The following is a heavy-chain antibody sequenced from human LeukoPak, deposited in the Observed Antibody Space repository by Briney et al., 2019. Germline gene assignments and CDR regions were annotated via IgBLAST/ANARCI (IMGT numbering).Heavy chain of an antibody. D-gene: IGHD3-3*01. CDR3: ARVHDFWSGYDY. CDR2: IYYSGST. V-gene: IGHV4-59*01. CDR1: GASIISYY. J-gene: IGHJ4*02. Sequence: TPSETLSLTWTVTGASIISYYWSSIRHPPGKGLEWIGYIYYSGSTNYNPPVRSRVTISVSTSKNKVSLKLSSVTAADTAVYYCARVHDFWSGYDYWGKGTLVTVSS.